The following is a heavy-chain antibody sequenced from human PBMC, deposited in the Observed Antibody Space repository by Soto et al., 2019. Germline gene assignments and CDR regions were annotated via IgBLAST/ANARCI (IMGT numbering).Heavy chain of an antibody. CDR2: ISAHNGNS. CDR3: ARDWYFYGSGSPNHMDV. D-gene: IGHD3-10*01. J-gene: IGHJ6*03. V-gene: IGHV1-18*01. Sequence: QVQLVQSGDEMRKPGASVKASCQASGYTFSNYGITWVRQAPGQGLEWMGWISAHNGNSKYAQSLQGRLTLTTDTSTSTAYMELRSLRSDDTAVYYCARDWYFYGSGSPNHMDVWGKGTTVSVSS. CDR1: GYTFSNYG.